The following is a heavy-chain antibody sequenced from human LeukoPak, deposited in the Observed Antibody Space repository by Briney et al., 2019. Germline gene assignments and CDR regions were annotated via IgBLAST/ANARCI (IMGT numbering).Heavy chain of an antibody. J-gene: IGHJ4*02. Sequence: SETLSLTCTVSGDSISSTEYYWRWIRQPPGEVLEWNGNLYNSGSTSYKPSLKSLVSIYVDTSKNQFSLKLSSVTAANTVAYYCASLRNSNDHDYVFDYWGEGTLVVVS. D-gene: IGHD3-22*01. CDR1: GDSISSTEYY. CDR3: ASLRNSNDHDYVFDY. CDR2: LYNSGST. V-gene: IGHV4-39*01.